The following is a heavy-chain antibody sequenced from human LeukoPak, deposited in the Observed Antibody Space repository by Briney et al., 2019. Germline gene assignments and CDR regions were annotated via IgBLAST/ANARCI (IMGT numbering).Heavy chain of an antibody. J-gene: IGHJ5*02. V-gene: IGHV1-18*01. CDR3: VRVGSASGDPLEFDL. Sequence: VASVKVSCKASGYSFNKFGISWVRQAPGQGLEWMGWISGYSGKTDSAQKLQDRVTMTTDNSTGTAYLELRSLRSDDTAVYFCVRVGSASGDPLEFDLWGQGTLVTVSA. CDR1: GYSFNKFG. D-gene: IGHD2-21*02. CDR2: ISGYSGKT.